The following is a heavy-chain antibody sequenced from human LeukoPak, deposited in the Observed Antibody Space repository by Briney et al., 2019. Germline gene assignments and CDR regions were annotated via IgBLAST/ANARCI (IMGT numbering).Heavy chain of an antibody. Sequence: SETLSLTCTVSGSSISSSSYYWGWIRQPPGKGLEWIGNIYYSGDTYYNPSLKSRVTISVDTSKKHFSLKLSSVTAADTAVYYCARQLDYGDYGYFDYWGQGTLVTVSS. CDR3: ARQLDYGDYGYFDY. V-gene: IGHV4-39*01. CDR2: IYYSGDT. J-gene: IGHJ4*02. CDR1: GSSISSSSYY. D-gene: IGHD4-17*01.